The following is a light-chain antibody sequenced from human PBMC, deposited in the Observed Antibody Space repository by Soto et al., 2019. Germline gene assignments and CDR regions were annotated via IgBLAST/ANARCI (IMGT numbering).Light chain of an antibody. CDR1: QSVRSSY. J-gene: IGKJ1*01. CDR2: GAS. Sequence: EIVLTQSPGTVSLSPGERATLSCRASQSVRSSYLAWYQQKPGQAPRLLIYGASSRAAGIPDRFSGSGSGTDFTLTSSRLEPEDFSVYYCQLYGSSPATFGQGTKVEIK. V-gene: IGKV3-20*01. CDR3: QLYGSSPAT.